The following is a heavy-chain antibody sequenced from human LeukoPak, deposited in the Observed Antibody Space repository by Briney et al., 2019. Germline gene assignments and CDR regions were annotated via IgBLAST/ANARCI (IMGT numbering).Heavy chain of an antibody. CDR3: ARDGYSGSYFDAFDI. CDR1: GFTFSSYA. J-gene: IGHJ3*02. Sequence: GGSLRLSCAASGFTFSSYAMHWVRQAPGKGLEWVAVISYDGSNKYYADSVKGRFTISRDNSKNTLYLQMNSLRAEDTALYHCARDGYSGSYFDAFDIWGQGTMVTVSS. D-gene: IGHD1-26*01. CDR2: ISYDGSNK. V-gene: IGHV3-30-3*01.